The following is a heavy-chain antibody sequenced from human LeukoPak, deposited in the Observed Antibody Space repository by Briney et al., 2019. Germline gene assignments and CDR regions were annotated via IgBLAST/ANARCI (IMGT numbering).Heavy chain of an antibody. V-gene: IGHV4-34*01. Sequence: SETLSLTCAVCGGSFSGYYWSWIRQPPGKGLEWIGEINHSGSTNYNPSLKSRVTISVDTSKNQFSLKLSSVTAADTAVYYCARALWGSFMPPYFDYWGQGTLVTVSS. CDR3: ARALWGSFMPPYFDY. J-gene: IGHJ4*02. D-gene: IGHD3-16*01. CDR2: INHSGST. CDR1: GGSFSGYY.